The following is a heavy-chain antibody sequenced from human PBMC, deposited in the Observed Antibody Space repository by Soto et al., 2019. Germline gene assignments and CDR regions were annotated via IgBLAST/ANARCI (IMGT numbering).Heavy chain of an antibody. CDR1: GFTFSTYA. D-gene: IGHD4-17*01. CDR3: AHPRGYGVFDAYDI. CDR2: ISRDGYDI. J-gene: IGHJ3*02. V-gene: IGHV3-23*01. Sequence: GGSLRLSCAASGFTFSTYAMSWVRQAPGKGLEWVSAISRDGYDIYYAESVKGRFTISRDNSKHMLFLQMNSLRTEDTAVYYCAHPRGYGVFDAYDIWGQGAMVPVSS.